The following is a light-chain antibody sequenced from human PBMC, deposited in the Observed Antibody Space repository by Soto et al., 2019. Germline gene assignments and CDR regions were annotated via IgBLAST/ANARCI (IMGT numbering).Light chain of an antibody. CDR2: EVS. V-gene: IGLV2-14*01. Sequence: QSVLTQPASVSGSPGQSITISCTGTRRDVGGYNYVSWYQQHPGKAPKLMIYEVSDRPSGVSDRFSGSKSGNTASLTISGLQAEDEADYYCSSYTSSTTQVFGTGTKLTVL. CDR3: SSYTSSTTQV. CDR1: RRDVGGYNY. J-gene: IGLJ1*01.